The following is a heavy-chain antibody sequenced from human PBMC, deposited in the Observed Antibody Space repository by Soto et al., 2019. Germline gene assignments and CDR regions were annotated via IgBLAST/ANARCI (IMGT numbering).Heavy chain of an antibody. CDR2: INHRGST. CDR1: GGSFSGYY. CDR3: ARDVESITMVRGVRYYYYYGMDV. V-gene: IGHV4-34*01. Sequence: SETLSLTCAAYGGSFSGYYWSWIRQPPGKGLEWIGEINHRGSTNYNPSLKSRVTISVDTSKNQFSLKLSFVTAADTAVYYFARDVESITMVRGVRYYYYYGMDVWGQGTTVT. J-gene: IGHJ6*02. D-gene: IGHD3-10*01.